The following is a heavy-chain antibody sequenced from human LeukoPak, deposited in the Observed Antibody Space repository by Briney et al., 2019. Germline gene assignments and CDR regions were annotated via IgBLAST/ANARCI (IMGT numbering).Heavy chain of an antibody. V-gene: IGHV3-7*01. CDR2: IKQHGSEK. J-gene: IGHJ6*03. Sequence: PGGSLRLSCAASGFTFSTYWMSWVRQAPGKGLEWVANIKQHGSEKYYVDSVKGRFTISRDNAKNSLYLQMNSLRAEDTAVYYCARDGYGNNYMDVWGKGTTVTVSS. D-gene: IGHD1/OR15-1a*01. CDR3: ARDGYGNNYMDV. CDR1: GFTFSTYW.